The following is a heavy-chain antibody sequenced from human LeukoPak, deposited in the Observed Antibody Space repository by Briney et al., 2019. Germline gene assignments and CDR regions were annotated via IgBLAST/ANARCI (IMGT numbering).Heavy chain of an antibody. CDR1: GFTFSSYA. CDR3: AKDPRSSSWYGDFQH. Sequence: PGGSLRLSCAASGFTFSSYAMSWVRQAPGKGLEWVSAISGSGGSTYYADSVKGRFTISRDNSKNTLYLQMNSLRAEDTAVYYCAKDPRSSSWYGDFQHWGQGTLVTVSS. J-gene: IGHJ1*01. V-gene: IGHV3-23*01. D-gene: IGHD6-13*01. CDR2: ISGSGGST.